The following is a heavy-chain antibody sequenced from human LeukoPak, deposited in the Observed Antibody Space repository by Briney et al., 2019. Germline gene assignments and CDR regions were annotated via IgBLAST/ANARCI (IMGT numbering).Heavy chain of an antibody. CDR3: ASDGRRSGSYSDYFDY. D-gene: IGHD3-10*01. V-gene: IGHV3-30*02. J-gene: IGHJ4*02. CDR1: GFTFSSSG. CDR2: IGYGGSNT. Sequence: PGGSLSLSCAASGFTFSSSGMLWVRQAPGRGGEWVAFIGYGGSNTYYADSVKGRFTIYRDNSKNSLFLQISSLRAEEAALYSCASDGRRSGSYSDYFDYWGQGTLVTVSS.